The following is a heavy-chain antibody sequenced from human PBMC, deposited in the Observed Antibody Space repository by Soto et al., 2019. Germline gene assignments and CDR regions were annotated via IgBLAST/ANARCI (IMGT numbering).Heavy chain of an antibody. Sequence: PSETLSLTCTVSGGSISSSSYYWGWIRQPPGKGLEWIGSIYYSGSTYYNPSLKSRVTISVDTSKNQFSLKLSSVTAADTAVYYCVRPSGSYLWYFDYWGQGTLVTVSS. CDR3: VRPSGSYLWYFDY. J-gene: IGHJ4*02. CDR1: GGSISSSSYY. V-gene: IGHV4-39*01. D-gene: IGHD1-26*01. CDR2: IYYSGST.